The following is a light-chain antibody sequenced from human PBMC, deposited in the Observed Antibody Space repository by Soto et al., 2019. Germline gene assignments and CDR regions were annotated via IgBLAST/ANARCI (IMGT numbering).Light chain of an antibody. CDR1: ESISSW. Sequence: DIQMTQSPSTLSASVGDRVSITCRASESISSWLAWYQQKPGKAPKILINKASNLESGVPSRFSGSASGTEFTLTIRSLQPDDFATHYCQQYNTYPLTFGGGTKVEIK. J-gene: IGKJ4*01. CDR3: QQYNTYPLT. V-gene: IGKV1-5*03. CDR2: KAS.